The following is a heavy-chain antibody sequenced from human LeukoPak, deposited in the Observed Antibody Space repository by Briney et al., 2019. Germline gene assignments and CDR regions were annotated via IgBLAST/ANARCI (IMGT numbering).Heavy chain of an antibody. J-gene: IGHJ4*02. V-gene: IGHV3-15*01. CDR1: GVTFSNAW. CDR2: IKSKADGGTT. CDR3: AKGLGYGSGSYYNGGVVDY. D-gene: IGHD3-10*01. Sequence: PGGSLRLSCAASGVTFSNAWMSWVRQAPGKGLEWVGRIKSKADGGTTDYAAPVKGRFTISRDNSKNTVYLQMNSLRAEDTAVYYCAKGLGYGSGSYYNGGVVDYWGQGTPVTVSS.